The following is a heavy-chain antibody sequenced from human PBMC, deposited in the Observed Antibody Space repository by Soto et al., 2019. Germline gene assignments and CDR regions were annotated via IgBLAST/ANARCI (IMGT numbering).Heavy chain of an antibody. Sequence: QVPLVQSGAEVKKPGASVKVSCTASGYTFTNYGINWVRQAPGQGLEWLGRVSAYNGERRYAQRVEARLLMTTVTSTPTAYMELRSLMSDVTALFYLSRGLSIPALGGYWGQEAMITVSS. CDR3: SRGLSIPALGGY. CDR2: VSAYNGER. CDR1: GYTFTNYG. J-gene: IGHJ4*01. V-gene: IGHV1-18*01. D-gene: IGHD6-6*01.